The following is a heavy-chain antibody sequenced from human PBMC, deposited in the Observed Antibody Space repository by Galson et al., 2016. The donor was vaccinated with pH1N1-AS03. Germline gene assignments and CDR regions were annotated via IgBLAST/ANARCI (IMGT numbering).Heavy chain of an antibody. D-gene: IGHD2-21*01. J-gene: IGHJ3*02. Sequence: SLRLSRPASGLTLSSFGMHWVRQAPGKGLEWVTSIAFDATREYYAASVRGRFTISRDNSKNTVYLPMNSLKSDDSAVYYCVKESLCEGGNCNSRVLEAYDIWGQGTVVTVSS. CDR2: IAFDATRE. CDR3: VKESLCEGGNCNSRVLEAYDI. CDR1: GLTLSSFG. V-gene: IGHV3-30*02.